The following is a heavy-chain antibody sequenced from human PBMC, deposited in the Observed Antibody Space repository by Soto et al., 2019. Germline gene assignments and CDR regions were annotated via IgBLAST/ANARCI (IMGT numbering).Heavy chain of an antibody. Sequence: GGSLRLSCAASGFTFSNAWMSWVRQAPEKGLEWVGRIKSKTDGGTTDYAAPVKGRFTISRDDSKNTLYLQMNSLKTEDTAVYYCTTEQLTYYYGSGSYYMGVDYYYYMDVWGKGTTVTVSS. CDR2: IKSKTDGGTT. D-gene: IGHD3-10*01. J-gene: IGHJ6*03. CDR1: GFTFSNAW. V-gene: IGHV3-15*01. CDR3: TTEQLTYYYGSGSYYMGVDYYYYMDV.